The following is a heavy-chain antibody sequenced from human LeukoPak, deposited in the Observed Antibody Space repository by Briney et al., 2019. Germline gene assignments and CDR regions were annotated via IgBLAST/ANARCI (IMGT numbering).Heavy chain of an antibody. D-gene: IGHD3-10*01. V-gene: IGHV4-31*03. Sequence: SQTLSLTCTVSGGSISSGGYYWSWIRQHPGKVLEWIGYIYYSGSTYYNPSLKSRVTISVDTSKNQFSLKLSSVTAADTAVYYCARAGYYGSGRINWFDPWGQGTLVTVSS. CDR3: ARAGYYGSGRINWFDP. CDR2: IYYSGST. CDR1: GGSISSGGYY. J-gene: IGHJ5*02.